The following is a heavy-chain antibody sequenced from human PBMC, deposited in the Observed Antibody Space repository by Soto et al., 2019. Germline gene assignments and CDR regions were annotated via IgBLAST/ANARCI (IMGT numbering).Heavy chain of an antibody. V-gene: IGHV4-31*03. D-gene: IGHD2-15*01. CDR3: ARAPVVAPHTHNRLKNRFDP. Sequence: SETLSLTCTVSGGSISSGGYYWSWIRQHPGKGLEWIGYIYYSGSTYYNPSLKSRVTISVDTSKNQFSLKLHSVTAADTAVYYCARAPVVAPHTHNRLKNRFDPRGQGTRVTVAS. CDR1: GGSISSGGYY. CDR2: IYYSGST. J-gene: IGHJ5*02.